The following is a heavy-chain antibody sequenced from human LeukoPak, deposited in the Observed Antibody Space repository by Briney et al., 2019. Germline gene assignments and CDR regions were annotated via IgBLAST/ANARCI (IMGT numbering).Heavy chain of an antibody. CDR1: GFTFSGYA. J-gene: IGHJ3*02. V-gene: IGHV3-23*01. CDR3: AKKFGSGLLYAFDI. Sequence: GGSLRLSCAASGFTFSGYAMSWVRQAPGGGLEGISGISGSGGNTYDADSVKGRFTISRDNSKNTLYLQMNRLRAEDTAIYYCAKKFGSGLLYAFDIWGQGTMVTVSS. CDR2: ISGSGGNT. D-gene: IGHD6-19*01.